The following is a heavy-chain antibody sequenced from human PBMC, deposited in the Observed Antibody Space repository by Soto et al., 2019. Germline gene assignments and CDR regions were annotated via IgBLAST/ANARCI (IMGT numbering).Heavy chain of an antibody. D-gene: IGHD1-26*01. Sequence: VQLVESGGGLVQPGGALRLSCAASGFALRSSWMHWVRQVPGKGLVWVSRINSDGSNTAYADSVKGRFTISKDHAKNTLYLQMYILRVEDTAVYYCARAVGGSTWPNNWFESWGQGTLVTVSS. CDR2: INSDGSNT. J-gene: IGHJ5*01. CDR1: GFALRSSW. V-gene: IGHV3-74*01. CDR3: ARAVGGSTWPNNWFES.